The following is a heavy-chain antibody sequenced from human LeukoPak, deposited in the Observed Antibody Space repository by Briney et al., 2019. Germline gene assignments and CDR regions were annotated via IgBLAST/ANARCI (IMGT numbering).Heavy chain of an antibody. J-gene: IGHJ4*02. CDR1: GFTFSSYA. V-gene: IGHV3-23*01. CDR2: ISGSGGST. D-gene: IGHD3-10*01. CDR3: AANGISGSYYNVPVLEY. Sequence: GGSLRLSCAPSGFTFSSYAMSWVRQAPGKGLEWVSAISGSGGSTYYADSVKGRFTISRDNSKNTLYLQMNSLRAEDTAVYYCAANGISGSYYNVPVLEYWGQGTLVSVSS.